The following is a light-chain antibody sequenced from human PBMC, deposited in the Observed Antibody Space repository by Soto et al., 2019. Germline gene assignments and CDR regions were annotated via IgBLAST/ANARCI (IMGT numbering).Light chain of an antibody. Sequence: QSVLTQPPSASGTPGQRLTISCSGSTSNIGSHSVNWYQHLPGTAPKLLINTNNQRPSGVPDRFSVYKSDTSAFLVISGLQSEDEADYYCATWDDSLKGVFGTGTKLTVL. CDR1: TSNIGSHS. CDR3: ATWDDSLKGV. CDR2: TNN. J-gene: IGLJ1*01. V-gene: IGLV1-44*01.